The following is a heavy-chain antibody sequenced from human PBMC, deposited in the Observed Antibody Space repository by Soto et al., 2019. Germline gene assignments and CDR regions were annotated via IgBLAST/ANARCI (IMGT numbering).Heavy chain of an antibody. J-gene: IGHJ4*02. CDR3: ARLGSSSCPDYEV. Sequence: EVQLVESGGGVVQPGGSLRLSCAASGFTFSDYSINWVRQAPGKGLEWVGRTCNKASNYTTDYAAFGKDRFTISRDDSKSSIYLQMYSCKTEYTAGYYCARLGSSSCPDYEVWGQGTMVTVSS. D-gene: IGHD2-2*01. CDR1: GFTFSDYS. V-gene: IGHV3-72*01. CDR2: TCNKASNYTT.